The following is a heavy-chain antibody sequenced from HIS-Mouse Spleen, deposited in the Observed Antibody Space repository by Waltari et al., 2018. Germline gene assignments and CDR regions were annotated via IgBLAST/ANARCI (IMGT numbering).Heavy chain of an antibody. CDR1: GYTFTSSG. V-gene: IGHV1-18*01. CDR2: ISAYNGNT. Sequence: QVQLVQSGAEVKKPGASVKVPCKASGYTFTSSGIIGVRRAPGQGLEWMGWISAYNGNTNYAQKLQGRVTMTTDTSTSTAYMELRSLRSDDTAVYYCARSLRIVGATIPFDYWGQGTLVTVSS. J-gene: IGHJ4*02. CDR3: ARSLRIVGATIPFDY. D-gene: IGHD1-26*01.